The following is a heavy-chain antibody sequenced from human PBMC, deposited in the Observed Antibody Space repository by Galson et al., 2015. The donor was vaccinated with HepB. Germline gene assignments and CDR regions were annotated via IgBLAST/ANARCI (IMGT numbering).Heavy chain of an antibody. CDR3: AREEGEPDAFDI. CDR2: INPSGGST. V-gene: IGHV1-46*01. Sequence: SVKVSCKASGYTFTSYYMHWVRQAPGQGLEWMGIINPSGGSTSYAQKFQGRVTMTRDTSTSTVYMELSSLRSGDTAVYYCAREEGEPDAFDIWGQGTMVTVSS. CDR1: GYTFTSYY. J-gene: IGHJ3*02. D-gene: IGHD1-14*01.